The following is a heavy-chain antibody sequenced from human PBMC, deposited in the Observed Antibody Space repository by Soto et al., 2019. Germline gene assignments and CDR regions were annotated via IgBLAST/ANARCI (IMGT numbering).Heavy chain of an antibody. D-gene: IGHD3-10*01. CDR2: IYYSGST. CDR3: ARQGRFGELSVFDY. Sequence: QLQLKGRGPGLGKPSKTLSLTCTVSVGSIASGGYSWSGIRQHQGKGLEWIGYIYYSGSTYYNPSLKSRVTISVDTSKNQFSLKLSSVTAADTAVYYCARQGRFGELSVFDYWGQGTLVTVSS. V-gene: IGHV4-31*03. J-gene: IGHJ4*02. CDR1: VGSIASGGYS.